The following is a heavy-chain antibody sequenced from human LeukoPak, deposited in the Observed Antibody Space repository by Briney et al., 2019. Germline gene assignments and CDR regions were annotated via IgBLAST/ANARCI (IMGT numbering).Heavy chain of an antibody. D-gene: IGHD2-2*01. J-gene: IGHJ3*02. CDR1: GFTFSNYY. CDR3: ARYCSSSTCHDALDI. Sequence: PGGSLRLSCAASGFTFSNYYMSWVRQAPGKGLEWVANIKHDGSEKDYVDSVKGRFTISRDSAKNSLYLQLNSLRVGDTAVYFCARYCSSSTCHDALDIWGQGTTVTVSS. V-gene: IGHV3-7*01. CDR2: IKHDGSEK.